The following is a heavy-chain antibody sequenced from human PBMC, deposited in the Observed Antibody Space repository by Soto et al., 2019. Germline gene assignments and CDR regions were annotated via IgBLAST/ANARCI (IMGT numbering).Heavy chain of an antibody. CDR1: GFTFSSYS. D-gene: IGHD6-19*01. Sequence: GGSLRLSCAASGFTFSSYSMNWVRQAPGMGLEWVSSISSSSTYIYYTDSVKGRFTISRDNAKNSLYLQMHSLRAEDTAVYYCARDFKEYSIVVAVDYWGHGTLVTVSS. V-gene: IGHV3-21*01. CDR2: ISSSSTYI. CDR3: ARDFKEYSIVVAVDY. J-gene: IGHJ4*01.